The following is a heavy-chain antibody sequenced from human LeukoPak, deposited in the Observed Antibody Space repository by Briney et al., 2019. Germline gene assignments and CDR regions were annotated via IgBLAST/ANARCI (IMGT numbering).Heavy chain of an antibody. Sequence: SQTLSLNCTVSGGSISSGSYYWSWIRQPAGKGLEWIGRIYTSGSTNYNPSLKSRVTISVDTSKNQFSLKLSSVTAADTAVYYCARDGDTSFDIWGQGTMVTASS. J-gene: IGHJ3*02. D-gene: IGHD7-27*01. CDR3: ARDGDTSFDI. CDR2: IYTSGST. CDR1: GGSISSGSYY. V-gene: IGHV4-61*02.